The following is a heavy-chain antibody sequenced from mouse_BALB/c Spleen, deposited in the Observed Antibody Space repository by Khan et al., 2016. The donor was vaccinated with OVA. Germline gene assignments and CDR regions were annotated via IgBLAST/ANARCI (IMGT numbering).Heavy chain of an antibody. Sequence: QVQLKESGPGLVAPSQSLSITCTVSGLSLTNYGISWIRQPPGKGLEWLGVIWGDGSTNYHSALISRLSINKDNSKSPVFLKLNSLQTDDTATYYCAIIYYGYDWLTYWGQGTLVTVSA. V-gene: IGHV2-3*01. J-gene: IGHJ3*01. CDR3: AIIYYGYDWLTY. CDR1: GLSLTNYG. CDR2: IWGDGST. D-gene: IGHD2-2*01.